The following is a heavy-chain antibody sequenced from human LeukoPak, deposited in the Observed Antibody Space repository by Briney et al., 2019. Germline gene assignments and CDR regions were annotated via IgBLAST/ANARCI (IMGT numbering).Heavy chain of an antibody. J-gene: IGHJ4*02. CDR3: ATDPDFWSGFDY. CDR1: GFTFSSYS. V-gene: IGHV3-21*01. Sequence: GGSLRLSCAASGFTFSSYSMNWVRQAPGKGLEWVSSISSSSSYIYYADSVKGRFTISRDNAKNSLYLQMNSLRAEDAAVYYCATDPDFWSGFDYWGQGTLVTVSS. CDR2: ISSSSSYI. D-gene: IGHD3-3*01.